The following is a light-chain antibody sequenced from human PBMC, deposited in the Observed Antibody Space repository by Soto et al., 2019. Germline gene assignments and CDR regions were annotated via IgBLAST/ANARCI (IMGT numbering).Light chain of an antibody. V-gene: IGKV3-20*01. Sequence: EIVLTQSPATLSLSPGERATLSCRASQSVSSGKLAWYQQKPGQAPRLLIFGASGRATGIPDRFSGSGSGTDFSLTISRLEPEDSAVYYCQQYGSSLLTFGGGTKVEIK. J-gene: IGKJ4*01. CDR1: QSVSSGK. CDR3: QQYGSSLLT. CDR2: GAS.